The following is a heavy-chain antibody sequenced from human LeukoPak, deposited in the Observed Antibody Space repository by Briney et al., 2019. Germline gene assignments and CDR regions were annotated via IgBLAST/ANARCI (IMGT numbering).Heavy chain of an antibody. V-gene: IGHV6-1*01. CDR2: TYYRSKWYN. CDR3: AASRGSSGWQSFDY. CDR1: GDSVSSNSAA. D-gene: IGHD6-19*01. J-gene: IGHJ4*02. Sequence: SQTLSLTCAISGDSVSSNSAAWNWIRQSPWRGLEWLGRTYYRSKWYNDYAVSVKSRITINPDTSKNQFSLQLNSVTPEDTAVYYCAASRGSSGWQSFDYWGQGTLVTVSS.